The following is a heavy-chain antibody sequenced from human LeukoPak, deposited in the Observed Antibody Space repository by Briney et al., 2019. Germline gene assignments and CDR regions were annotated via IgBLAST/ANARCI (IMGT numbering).Heavy chain of an antibody. CDR2: ISSSGSTI. V-gene: IGHV3-48*03. D-gene: IGHD3-22*01. Sequence: PGGSLRLSCAASGFTFSSYEMNWVRQAPGKGLEWVSYISSSGSTIYYADLVKGRFTVSRDNAKDSLYLQMNSLRAEDTAVYYCARGSNYFDSSAYSYFQYWGQGTLVTVSS. CDR3: ARGSNYFDSSAYSYFQY. CDR1: GFTFSSYE. J-gene: IGHJ1*01.